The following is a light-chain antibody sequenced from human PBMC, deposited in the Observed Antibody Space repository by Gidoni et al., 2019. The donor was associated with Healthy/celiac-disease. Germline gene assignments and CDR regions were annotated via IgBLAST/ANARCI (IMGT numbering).Light chain of an antibody. CDR3: QQYGSSRT. Sequence: DIVLRQTPGARSLSPGERATLSCRTSQSVNSSYLAWYQQKPGQAPRLLIYGSSSTATVIPHIFSGSWSATDFTLTISRLAPEDSAVYYCQQYGSSRTFGQGTKVEIK. V-gene: IGKV3-20*01. CDR2: GSS. CDR1: QSVNSSY. J-gene: IGKJ1*01.